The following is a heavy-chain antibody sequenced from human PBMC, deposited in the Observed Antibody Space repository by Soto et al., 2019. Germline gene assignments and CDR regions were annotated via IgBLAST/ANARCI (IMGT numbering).Heavy chain of an antibody. CDR1: GFTINDYY. CDR3: ATGYSSPWVR. V-gene: IGHV3-11*01. J-gene: IGHJ4*02. D-gene: IGHD5-18*01. Sequence: QVQLEESGGGLVKPGGSLRLSCAASGFTINDYYMTWIRQAPGKGLDWISHIGNLGLSIYYADSVKGRFTISRDNAKNSLLLQLNSLSAEDTAVYYCATGYSSPWVRWGQGTLVTVSS. CDR2: IGNLGLSI.